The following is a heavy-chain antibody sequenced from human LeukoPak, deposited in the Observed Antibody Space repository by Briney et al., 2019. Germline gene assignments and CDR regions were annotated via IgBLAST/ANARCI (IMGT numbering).Heavy chain of an antibody. Sequence: GGSLRLSCAASGFTFSSYSMNWVRQAPGKGLEWVSSISSSRSYIYYADSVKGRFTISRDNAKNSLYLQMNSLRAEDTAVYYCVPKAAAGAWGQGTLVTVSS. CDR1: GFTFSSYS. J-gene: IGHJ5*02. CDR2: ISSSRSYI. CDR3: VPKAAAGA. D-gene: IGHD6-13*01. V-gene: IGHV3-21*01.